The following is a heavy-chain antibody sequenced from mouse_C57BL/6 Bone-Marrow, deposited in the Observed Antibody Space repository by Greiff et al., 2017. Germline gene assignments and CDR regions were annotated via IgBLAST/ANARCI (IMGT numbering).Heavy chain of an antibody. J-gene: IGHJ3*01. CDR1: GFNIKDDY. Sequence: VQLQQSGAELVRPGASVTLSCTASGFNIKDDYMHWVKQRPEQGLEWIGWIDPENGATEYASKFQGKATITADTSANTAYLQISSLTSEDTAVYYGETMSNAPYGGQGTLDTVSA. V-gene: IGHV14-4*01. CDR3: ETMSNAPY. CDR2: IDPENGAT. D-gene: IGHD2-5*01.